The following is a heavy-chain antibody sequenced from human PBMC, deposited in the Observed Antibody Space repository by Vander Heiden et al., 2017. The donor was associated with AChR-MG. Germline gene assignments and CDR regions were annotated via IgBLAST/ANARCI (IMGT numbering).Heavy chain of an antibody. CDR3: ARDPDYGDYVGAFDI. D-gene: IGHD4-17*01. CDR1: GFTFLSYP. CDR2: IDSNGRNT. V-gene: IGHV3-64*01. Sequence: EVQLVESGGGWVQPGGSRSLSGAASGFTFLSYPMHWVRQAPGKGLEYVSAIDSNGRNTYYANSVKGRFTISRDNSRNTLYLQMGSLRTEDMAVYYCARDPDYGDYVGAFDIWGQGTMVTVSS. J-gene: IGHJ3*02.